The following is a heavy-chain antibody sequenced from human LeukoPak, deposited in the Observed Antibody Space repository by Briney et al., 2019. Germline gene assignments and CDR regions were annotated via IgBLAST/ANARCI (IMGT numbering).Heavy chain of an antibody. CDR3: ARANCTNGVCSIGHYYGMDV. V-gene: IGHV3-74*01. D-gene: IGHD2-8*01. J-gene: IGHJ6*02. CDR1: GLTFSSYW. Sequence: GGSLRLSCATSGLTFSSYWMHWARQAPGKGLVWVSRINGDARSTSYADSVKGRFTISRDNAKNTLYRQMNSLRAEDTAVYYCARANCTNGVCSIGHYYGMDVWGQGTTVTVSS. CDR2: INGDARST.